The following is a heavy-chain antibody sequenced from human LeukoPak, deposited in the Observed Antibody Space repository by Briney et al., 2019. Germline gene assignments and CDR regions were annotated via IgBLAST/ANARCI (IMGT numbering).Heavy chain of an antibody. CDR2: IIPFLGTT. CDR3: TIIPNVILFTHYFEY. CDR1: GGVFTTYA. Sequence: ASVKVSCKASGGVFTTYAVGWVRQAPGQGLEWMGSIIPFLGTTNYAQKFRGRVTITADEPTRTAYMELTYVRSDDTAVYYCTIIPNVILFTHYFEYWGQGTLVTVSS. J-gene: IGHJ4*02. V-gene: IGHV1-69*11. D-gene: IGHD2-21*01.